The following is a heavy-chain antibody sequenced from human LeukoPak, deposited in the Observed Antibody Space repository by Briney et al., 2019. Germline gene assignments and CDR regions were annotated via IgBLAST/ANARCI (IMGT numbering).Heavy chain of an antibody. CDR2: IYTSGST. Sequence: PSEILSLTCTVSGGSISSYYWSWVRQPAGKGLEWIGRIYTSGSTNYNPSLKSRVTISVDTSKNQFSLKLSSVTAADTAVYYCARDRRSVYYYYYMDVWGKGTTVTVSS. CDR1: GGSISSYY. CDR3: ARDRRSVYYYYYMDV. J-gene: IGHJ6*03. V-gene: IGHV4-4*07.